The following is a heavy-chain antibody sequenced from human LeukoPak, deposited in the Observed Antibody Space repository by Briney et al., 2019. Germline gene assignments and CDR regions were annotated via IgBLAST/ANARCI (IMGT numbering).Heavy chain of an antibody. Sequence: GGSLRLSCAASGFTFSSYAMSWVRQAPGKGLEWVSAISGSGGSRYSADSVKGRFTISRDNSKNTLYLQMNSLRAEDTAIYYCAKDLYYYGSGNYIDYWGQGTLVTVSS. V-gene: IGHV3-23*01. CDR3: AKDLYYYGSGNYIDY. CDR1: GFTFSSYA. D-gene: IGHD3-10*01. CDR2: ISGSGGSR. J-gene: IGHJ4*02.